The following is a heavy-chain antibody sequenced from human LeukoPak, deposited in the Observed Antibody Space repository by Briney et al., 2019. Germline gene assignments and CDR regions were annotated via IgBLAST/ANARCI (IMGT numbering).Heavy chain of an antibody. CDR3: ARAKGGYCSGGSCYFY. V-gene: IGHV3-7*01. CDR1: GFTFSSDW. J-gene: IGHJ4*02. CDR2: IKPDGSEK. Sequence: PGGSLRLSCAASGFTFSSDWMSWVRQAPGKGLEWVANIKPDGSEKYYVDSVKGRFTISRDNAKNSLYLQMNSLRAEDTAVYYCARAKGGYCSGGSCYFYWGQGTLVTVSS. D-gene: IGHD2-15*01.